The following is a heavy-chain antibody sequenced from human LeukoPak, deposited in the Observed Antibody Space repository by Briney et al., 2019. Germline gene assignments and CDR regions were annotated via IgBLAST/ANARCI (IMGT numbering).Heavy chain of an antibody. CDR3: ARVGRGTPNWFDP. CDR2: IYYSGSA. CDR1: GGSISSYC. Sequence: SETLSLTCTVSGGSISSYCWSWIRQPPGKGPEWIGYIYYSGSADYNPSLKSRVTISVDTSKNQFSLKLTSVTAADTATYYCARVGRGTPNWFDPWGQGTLVTVSS. J-gene: IGHJ5*02. D-gene: IGHD2-15*01. V-gene: IGHV4-59*01.